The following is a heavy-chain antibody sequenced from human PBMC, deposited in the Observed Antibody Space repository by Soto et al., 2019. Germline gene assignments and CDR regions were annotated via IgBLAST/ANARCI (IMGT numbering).Heavy chain of an antibody. CDR2: ISYDGSNK. J-gene: IGHJ4*02. CDR3: AKVAFQGRSSWYFCDY. CDR1: GFTFSSYG. D-gene: IGHD6-13*01. V-gene: IGHV3-30*18. Sequence: PGGSLRLSCAASGFTFSSYGMHWVRQAPGKGLEWVAVISYDGSNKYYADSVKGRFTISRDNSKNTLYLQMNSLRAEDTAVYYCAKVAFQGRSSWYFCDYWGQGTLVTVSS.